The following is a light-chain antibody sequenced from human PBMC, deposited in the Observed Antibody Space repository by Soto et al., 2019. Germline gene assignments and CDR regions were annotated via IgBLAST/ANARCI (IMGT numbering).Light chain of an antibody. CDR1: QSISSW. CDR3: QQYGSSGT. CDR2: KAS. Sequence: DIQMTQSPCTLSASVGDRVTITCRASQSISSWLAWYQQKPGKAPKLLIYKASSLESGVPSRFSGSGSGTDFTLTISRLEPEDFAVYYCQQYGSSGTFGQGTKVDI. J-gene: IGKJ1*01. V-gene: IGKV1-5*03.